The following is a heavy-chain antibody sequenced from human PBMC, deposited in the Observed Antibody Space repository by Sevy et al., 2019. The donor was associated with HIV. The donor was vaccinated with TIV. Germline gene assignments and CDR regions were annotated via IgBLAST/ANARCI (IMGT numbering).Heavy chain of an antibody. Sequence: SETLSLTCTVSGGSISSYYWSWIRQPPGKGLEWIGYIYYSGSTNYNPSLKSRVTISVDTSKNQFSLKLSSVTAADTAVYYCAGESGYCSGGSCVRGDAFDIWGQGTMVTVSS. D-gene: IGHD2-15*01. V-gene: IGHV4-59*01. CDR2: IYYSGST. J-gene: IGHJ3*02. CDR1: GGSISSYY. CDR3: AGESGYCSGGSCVRGDAFDI.